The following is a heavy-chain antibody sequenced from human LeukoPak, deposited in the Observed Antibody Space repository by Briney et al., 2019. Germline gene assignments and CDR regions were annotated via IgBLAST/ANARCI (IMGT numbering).Heavy chain of an antibody. CDR3: AKELVEGVYDFWSGTDAFDI. CDR1: GFTFSSYA. CDR2: ISGRGGST. V-gene: IGHV3-23*01. J-gene: IGHJ3*02. Sequence: GGSLRLSCAASGFTFSSYAMSWVRDAPGKGLEGVSAISGRGGSTYYADSVKGRFTISRDNSKNTLYLQMNSLRAEDTAVYYCAKELVEGVYDFWSGTDAFDIWGQGTMVTVSS. D-gene: IGHD3-3*01.